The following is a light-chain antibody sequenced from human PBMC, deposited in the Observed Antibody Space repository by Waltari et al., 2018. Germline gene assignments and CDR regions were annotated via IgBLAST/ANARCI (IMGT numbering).Light chain of an antibody. CDR2: DAS. Sequence: EIVLTQSPATLSLSPGERVTLSCRASHSVNWYLAWYQQRPGQAPRLLIYDASNRATGIPARFSGSGSETDFTLTISSLEPEDSAVYYCQQRRNWPLTFGGGTKVEIK. CDR1: HSVNWY. CDR3: QQRRNWPLT. V-gene: IGKV3-11*01. J-gene: IGKJ4*01.